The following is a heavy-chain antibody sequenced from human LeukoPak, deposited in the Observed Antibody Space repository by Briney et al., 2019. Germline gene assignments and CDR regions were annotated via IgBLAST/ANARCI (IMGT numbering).Heavy chain of an antibody. CDR2: ISGSGGTT. CDR1: GFTFSNYA. CDR3: AKDPYRASSGLVDY. Sequence: GRSLRLSCATSGFTFSNYAVSWVRQAPGKGLEWVSSISGSGGTTYYADSVKGRFTISRDNSKNTLYLQMNSLRAEDTAVYYCAKDPYRASSGLVDYWGQGTLVTVSS. J-gene: IGHJ4*02. D-gene: IGHD5-12*01. V-gene: IGHV3-23*01.